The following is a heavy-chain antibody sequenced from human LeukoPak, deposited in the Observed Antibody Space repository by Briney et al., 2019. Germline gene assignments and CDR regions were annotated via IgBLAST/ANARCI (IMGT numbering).Heavy chain of an antibody. V-gene: IGHV1-18*01. J-gene: IGHJ6*02. D-gene: IGHD3-3*01. CDR1: GYTFTTFG. Sequence: GASVKVSCKASGYTFTTFGINWVRHAPGQGLECMRWISVYNDNTNYAENPQDRVTMTTDTSTNTAYMGLRSLRSDDSAVYYCASDMGGYYNYYYYGMDVGGQGTTVTVSS. CDR3: ASDMGGYYNYYYYGMDV. CDR2: ISVYNDNT.